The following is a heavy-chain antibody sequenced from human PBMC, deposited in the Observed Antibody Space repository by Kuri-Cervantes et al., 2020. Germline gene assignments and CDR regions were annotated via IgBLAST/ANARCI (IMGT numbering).Heavy chain of an antibody. Sequence: LSLTCAASRFSFSSFWMTWVRQAPGKGLEWVASVSDEGSLTFYVDSVKGRFIISRDNAKNSLYLQMNSLRAEDTAVYYCARARGDYYDSSGYDYYYYYGMDVWGQGTTVTVSS. CDR2: VSDEGSLT. CDR3: ARARGDYYDSSGYDYYYYYGMDV. D-gene: IGHD3-22*01. J-gene: IGHJ6*02. CDR1: RFSFSSFW. V-gene: IGHV3-7*01.